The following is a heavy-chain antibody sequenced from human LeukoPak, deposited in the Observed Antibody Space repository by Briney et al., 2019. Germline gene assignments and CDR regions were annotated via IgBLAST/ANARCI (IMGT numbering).Heavy chain of an antibody. CDR1: GGSISSYY. D-gene: IGHD1-26*01. CDR2: IYYSGST. CDR3: AREPPGELIDY. J-gene: IGHJ4*02. V-gene: IGHV4-59*01. Sequence: SETLSLTCTVSGGSISSYYWSWIRQPPGKGLEWIGYIYYSGSTNYSPSLKSRVTISVDTSKNQFSLKLSSVTAADTAVYYCAREPPGELIDYWGQGTLVTVSS.